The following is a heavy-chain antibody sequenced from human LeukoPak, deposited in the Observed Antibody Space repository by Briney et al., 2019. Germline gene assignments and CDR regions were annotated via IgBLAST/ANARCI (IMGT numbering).Heavy chain of an antibody. CDR3: ARDKGLPQAFDI. D-gene: IGHD5/OR15-5a*01. Sequence: SETLSLTCTVSGGPISSYYWSWIRQPPGRGLEYIGYISYSGTTSYNPSLKSRVAIAVDTSKNQFSLKLSSVTAADTAVYYCARDKGLPQAFDIWGRGTMVTVSS. CDR2: ISYSGTT. V-gene: IGHV4-59*01. CDR1: GGPISSYY. J-gene: IGHJ3*02.